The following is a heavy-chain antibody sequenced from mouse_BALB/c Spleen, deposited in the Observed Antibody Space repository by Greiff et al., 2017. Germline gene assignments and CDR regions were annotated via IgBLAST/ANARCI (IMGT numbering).Heavy chain of an antibody. J-gene: IGHJ4*01. V-gene: IGHV5-6-5*01. CDR3: ARGEYYGSSYPDYYAMDY. CDR1: GFTFSSYA. D-gene: IGHD1-1*01. Sequence: EVHLVESGGGLVKPGGSLKLSCAASGFTFSSYAMSWVRQTPEKRLEWVASISSGGSTYYPDSVKGRFTICRDNARNILYLQMSSLRSEDTAMYYCARGEYYGSSYPDYYAMDYWGQGTSVTVSS. CDR2: ISSGGST.